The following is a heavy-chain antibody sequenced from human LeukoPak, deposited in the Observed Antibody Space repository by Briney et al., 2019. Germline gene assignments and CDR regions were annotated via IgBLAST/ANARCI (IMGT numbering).Heavy chain of an antibody. CDR1: GFAFSSYA. J-gene: IGHJ4*02. V-gene: IGHV4-59*01. D-gene: IGHD5-24*01. CDR2: IYYSGST. Sequence: KTGGSLRLSCAASGFAFSSYAMSWIRQPPGKGLEWIGYIYYSGSTNYNPSLKSRVTISVDTSKNQFSLKLSSVTAADTAVYYCARGRDGYNFGYWGQGTLVTVSS. CDR3: ARGRDGYNFGY.